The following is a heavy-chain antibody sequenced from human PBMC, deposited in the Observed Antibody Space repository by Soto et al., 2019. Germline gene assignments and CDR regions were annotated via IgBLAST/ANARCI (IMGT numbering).Heavy chain of an antibody. CDR1: GYTFTSYD. J-gene: IGHJ6*02. CDR2: MNPNSGNT. V-gene: IGHV1-8*01. CDR3: ARRGYSSSWYYYYYYGMDV. D-gene: IGHD6-13*01. Sequence: QVQLVQSGAEVKKPGASVKVSCKASGYTFTSYDINWVRQATGQGLEWMGWMNPNSGNTGYVQKFQGGVTMTRNTSISTAYMELSSLRSEDTAVYYCARRGYSSSWYYYYYYGMDVWGQGTTVTVSS.